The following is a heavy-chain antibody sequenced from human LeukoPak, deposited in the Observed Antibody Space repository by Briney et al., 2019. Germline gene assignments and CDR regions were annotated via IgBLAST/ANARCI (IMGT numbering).Heavy chain of an antibody. CDR1: GFTFSNYW. V-gene: IGHV3-7*01. D-gene: IGHD3-22*01. CDR2: IKQDGSEK. Sequence: GGSLRLSCAASGFTFSNYWMSWGRQAPGKGLQWVANIKQDGSEKGYVDSVKGRFTISRDNAKNSLFLQMNSLRVEDTAVYYCARHDNSGDYRFDYWRQGTLVTVSS. J-gene: IGHJ4*02. CDR3: ARHDNSGDYRFDY.